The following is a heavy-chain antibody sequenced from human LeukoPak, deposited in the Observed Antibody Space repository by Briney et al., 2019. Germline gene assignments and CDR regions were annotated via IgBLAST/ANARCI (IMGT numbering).Heavy chain of an antibody. Sequence: SETLSLTCTVSGGSISSYYWSWIRQPPGKGLEWIGYIYYSGSTNYNPPLKSRVTISVDTSKNQFSLKLSSVTAADTAVYYCARVRRGSSWFSNWFDPWGQGTLVTVSS. D-gene: IGHD6-13*01. V-gene: IGHV4-59*01. CDR1: GGSISSYY. CDR2: IYYSGST. J-gene: IGHJ5*02. CDR3: ARVRRGSSWFSNWFDP.